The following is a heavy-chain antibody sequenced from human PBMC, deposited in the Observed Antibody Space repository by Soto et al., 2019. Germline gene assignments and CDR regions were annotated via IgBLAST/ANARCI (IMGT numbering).Heavy chain of an antibody. CDR1: GFTFSSFG. J-gene: IGHJ6*02. CDR3: ARDASYYSLWSGYYPSRNGMDV. V-gene: IGHV3-33*01. Sequence: PGGSLRLSCAASGFTFSSFGMHWVRQAPGKGLEWVSLIWYDGSKKSYGDSVKGRFTISRDNSRNTVYLQMNSLRADDTAVYYCARDASYYSLWSGYYPSRNGMDVWGQGTAVTVSS. D-gene: IGHD3-3*01. CDR2: IWYDGSKK.